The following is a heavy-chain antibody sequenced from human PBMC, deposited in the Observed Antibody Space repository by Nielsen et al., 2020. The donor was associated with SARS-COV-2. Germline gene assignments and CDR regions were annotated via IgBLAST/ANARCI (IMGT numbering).Heavy chain of an antibody. CDR1: GGSVSSNDW. D-gene: IGHD1-26*01. V-gene: IGHV4-4*02. J-gene: IGHJ4*02. CDR2: VSHSGSI. CDR3: ARHPPFSGRYYFDY. Sequence: SETLSLTCAVSGGSVSSNDWWTWVRQSPGKGLEWIGEVSHSGSINYNPSLKSRVTLSMDKSKRQFSLRLTSVTDADTAVYYCARHPPFSGRYYFDYWGQGTLVTVSS.